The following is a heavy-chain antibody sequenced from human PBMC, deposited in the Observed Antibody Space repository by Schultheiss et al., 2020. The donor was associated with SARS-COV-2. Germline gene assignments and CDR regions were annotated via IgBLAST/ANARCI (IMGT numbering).Heavy chain of an antibody. D-gene: IGHD4-17*01. CDR2: ISSSSSYI. CDR3: ARDDYGDSSLFDY. Sequence: GGSLRLSCAASGFTVSNNYMSWVRQAPGKGLEWVSSISSSSSYIYYADSVKGRFTISRDNAKNSLYLQMNSLRAEDTAVYYCARDDYGDSSLFDYWGQGTLVTVSS. CDR1: GFTVSNNY. J-gene: IGHJ4*02. V-gene: IGHV3-21*01.